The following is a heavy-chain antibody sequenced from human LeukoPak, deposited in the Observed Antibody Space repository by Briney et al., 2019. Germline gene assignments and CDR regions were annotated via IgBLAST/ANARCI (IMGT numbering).Heavy chain of an antibody. J-gene: IGHJ4*02. CDR3: AREASYYFDY. CDR2: IGTTGSTI. CDR1: GFIFSSYE. V-gene: IGHV3-48*03. Sequence: GRSLRLSCAASGFIFSSYEMHWVRQAPGKGLEWVSYIGTTGSTIYYADSVKGRFTISRDNAKNSLYLQMNSLRAEDTAVYYCAREASYYFDYWGQGTLVTVSS.